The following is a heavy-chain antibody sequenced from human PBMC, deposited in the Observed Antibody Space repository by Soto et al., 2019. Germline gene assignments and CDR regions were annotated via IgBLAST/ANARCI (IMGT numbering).Heavy chain of an antibody. J-gene: IGHJ5*02. V-gene: IGHV3-23*01. Sequence: EVQLLESGGGLVQPGGSLRLSCAASGFTFSTYAMTWVRQAPGKGLEWVSAISASGDNTYYADSVKGRFTISRDNSNNALYLQMNSLRPEDTAVYYCAEISRGYGSGGSFSSWGQGTLVTVSS. CDR2: ISASGDNT. CDR1: GFTFSTYA. CDR3: AEISRGYGSGGSFSS. D-gene: IGHD3-10*01.